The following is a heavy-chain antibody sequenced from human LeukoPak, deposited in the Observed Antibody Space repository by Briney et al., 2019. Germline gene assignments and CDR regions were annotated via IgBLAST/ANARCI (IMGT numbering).Heavy chain of an antibody. D-gene: IGHD3-10*01. CDR3: TRGEYTGSPYHFGMDV. V-gene: IGHV4-30-2*01. CDR1: GGSISSGGYS. J-gene: IGHJ6*02. CDR2: IYHSGST. Sequence: PSQTLSLTCAVSGGSISSGGYSWSWIRQPPGKGLEWIGYIYHSGSTYYNPSLKSRVTISVDTSKNQLSLSLGSVTAADTAVYYCTRGEYTGSPYHFGMDVWGQGTTVTVSS.